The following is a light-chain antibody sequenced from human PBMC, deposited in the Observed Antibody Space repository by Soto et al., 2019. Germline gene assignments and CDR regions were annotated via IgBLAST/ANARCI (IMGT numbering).Light chain of an antibody. J-gene: IGKJ4*01. CDR1: QSISTY. Sequence: DIPMTQSPSSLSASLGDRVTITCRASQSISTYLNWFQQKPGRAPNLLVYAASNLLSGVPSRFSGSGSGTDFTLTISSLQPEDFATYYCQQSYSIPLTFGGGTKVDIK. CDR3: QQSYSIPLT. CDR2: AAS. V-gene: IGKV1-39*01.